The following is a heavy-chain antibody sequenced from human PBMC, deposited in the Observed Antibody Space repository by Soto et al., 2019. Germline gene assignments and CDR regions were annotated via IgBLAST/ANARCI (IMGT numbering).Heavy chain of an antibody. D-gene: IGHD3-9*01. CDR2: INHSGST. J-gene: IGHJ5*02. V-gene: IGHV4-34*01. CDR1: GGSFSGYY. Sequence: SETLSLTCAVYGGSFSGYYWSWIRQPPGKGLEWIGEINHSGSTNYNPSLKSRVTISVDTSKNQFSLKLSSVTAADTAVYYCARRYFDWLLTDWFDPWGQGTLVTVSS. CDR3: ARRYFDWLLTDWFDP.